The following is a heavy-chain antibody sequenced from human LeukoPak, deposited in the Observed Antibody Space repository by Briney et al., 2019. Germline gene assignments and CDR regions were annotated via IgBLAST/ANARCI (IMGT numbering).Heavy chain of an antibody. D-gene: IGHD3-10*01. CDR3: ARRIGSGSYPCYDY. Sequence: GASLKISCKGSGYNFNSYWIGWVRQMPGKGLEWMGIIYPGDSDTRYSPSFQGQVTISADKSISTAYLQWSSLKASDSAIYYCARRIGSGSYPCYDYWGQGTLVTVSS. CDR1: GYNFNSYW. J-gene: IGHJ4*02. V-gene: IGHV5-51*01. CDR2: IYPGDSDT.